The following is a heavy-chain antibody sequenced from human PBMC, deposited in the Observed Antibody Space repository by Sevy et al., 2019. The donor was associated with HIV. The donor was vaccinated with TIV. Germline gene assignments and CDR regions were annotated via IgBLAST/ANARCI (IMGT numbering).Heavy chain of an antibody. J-gene: IGHJ3*02. V-gene: IGHV1-45*02. D-gene: IGHD2-2*01. CDR1: GYTFTYRY. CDR3: ASLPAARSPRYHDAFDI. CDR2: ITPFNGNT. Sequence: ASVKVSCKASGYTFTYRYLHWVRQAPGQALEWMGWITPFNGNTNYEQKFQDRVTITRDRSMSTAYMELSSLRSEDTAMYYCASLPAARSPRYHDAFDIWGQGTMVTVSS.